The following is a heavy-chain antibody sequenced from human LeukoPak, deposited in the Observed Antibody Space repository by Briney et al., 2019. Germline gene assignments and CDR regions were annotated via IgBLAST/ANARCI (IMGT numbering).Heavy chain of an antibody. Sequence: PSETLSLTCTVSGGSISSSSYYWGWIRQPPGTGLEWIGSIYYSGSTYYNPSLKSRVTISVDTSKNQFSLKLSSVTAADTAVYYCASSSITMIRGGTLYNWFDPWGQGTLVTVSS. CDR1: GGSISSSSYY. CDR3: ASSSITMIRGGTLYNWFDP. J-gene: IGHJ5*02. D-gene: IGHD3-10*01. CDR2: IYYSGST. V-gene: IGHV4-39*01.